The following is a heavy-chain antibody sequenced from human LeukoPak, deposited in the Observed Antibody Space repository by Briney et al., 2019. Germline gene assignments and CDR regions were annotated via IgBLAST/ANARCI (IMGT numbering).Heavy chain of an antibody. CDR2: IYYTMST. CDR1: GDSISSGTYY. J-gene: IGHJ4*02. V-gene: IGHV4-39*01. Sequence: SETLSLTCAVSGDSISSGTYYWGWIRQPPRKGLEWIGTIYYTMSTYYNPSLKSRVTISVDTSKNQFSLKLRSVTAADTAVYYCARHRIIRDIVTGDYFDYWAREPWSPSPQ. CDR3: ARHRIIRDIVTGDYFDY. D-gene: IGHD3-9*01.